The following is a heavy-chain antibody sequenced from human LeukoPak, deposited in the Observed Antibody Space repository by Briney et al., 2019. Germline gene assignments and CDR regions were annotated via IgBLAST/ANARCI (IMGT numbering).Heavy chain of an antibody. J-gene: IGHJ4*02. CDR1: GFTFSTYV. V-gene: IGHV3-64D*06. CDR3: VRGTGY. CDR2: ISSNGDNT. Sequence: GGSLRLSCSVSGFTFSTYVMHWVRQAPGKGLEYVSAISSNGDNTYYADSVKGRFTISRDNSKNTLYLQMSSLRADDTAVYYCVRGTGYWDQGTLVTVS.